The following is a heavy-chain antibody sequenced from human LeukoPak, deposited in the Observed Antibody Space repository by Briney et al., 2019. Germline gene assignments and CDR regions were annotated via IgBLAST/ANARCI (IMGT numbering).Heavy chain of an antibody. D-gene: IGHD3-10*01. Sequence: HPGGSLRLSCAASGFTFSSYDMHWVRQATGKGLEWVSAIGTAGDTYYPGSVKGRFTISRENAKNSLYLQMNSLRAGDTAVYYCARSYYYGSGSYYWSDDAFDIWGQGTMVTVSS. CDR3: ARSYYYGSGSYYWSDDAFDI. CDR1: GFTFSSYD. CDR2: IGTAGDT. V-gene: IGHV3-13*01. J-gene: IGHJ3*02.